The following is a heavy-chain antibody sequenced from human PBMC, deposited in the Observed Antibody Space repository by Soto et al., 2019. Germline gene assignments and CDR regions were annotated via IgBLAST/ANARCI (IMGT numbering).Heavy chain of an antibody. CDR3: AREYAFSSDY. D-gene: IGHD2-2*01. V-gene: IGHV4-59*01. CDR1: GGSMRSYY. Sequence: QLQLQESGPGLVKPSETLSLTCSVSGGSMRSYYWSWIRQPPGKGLEWIGYIHDSGITDYNPSLKSLATISIDTFRNQISLNLHSVTAADTAVYYCAREYAFSSDYWGQGTVVTVSS. J-gene: IGHJ4*02. CDR2: IHDSGIT.